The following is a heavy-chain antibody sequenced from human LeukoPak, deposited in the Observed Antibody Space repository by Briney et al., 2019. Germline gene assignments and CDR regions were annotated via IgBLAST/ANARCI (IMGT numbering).Heavy chain of an antibody. CDR2: IWYDGSNK. Sequence: PGGSLRLSCAASGFTFSSYGMHWVRQAPGKGQEWVAVIWYDGSNKYYADSVKGRFSISRGNSKNTLYLQMNSLRAEDTAVYYCARVNSGSYYDFDYWGRGTLVTVSS. CDR1: GFTFSSYG. V-gene: IGHV3-33*01. CDR3: ARVNSGSYYDFDY. D-gene: IGHD1-26*01. J-gene: IGHJ4*02.